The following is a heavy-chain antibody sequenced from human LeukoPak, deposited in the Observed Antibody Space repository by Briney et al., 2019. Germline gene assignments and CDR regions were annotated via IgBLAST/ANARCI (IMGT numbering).Heavy chain of an antibody. CDR2: ISSTGSST. Sequence: GRSLRLSCAASGFTFDDYAMHWVRQAPGKGLEWVSSISSTGSSTYYVDSVKGRFTISRDNAKNSLYLQMNSLSAEDTAVYYCARDTYGDYTFDYWGQGTLVTVSS. CDR1: GFTFDDYA. CDR3: ARDTYGDYTFDY. J-gene: IGHJ4*02. V-gene: IGHV3-21*01. D-gene: IGHD4-17*01.